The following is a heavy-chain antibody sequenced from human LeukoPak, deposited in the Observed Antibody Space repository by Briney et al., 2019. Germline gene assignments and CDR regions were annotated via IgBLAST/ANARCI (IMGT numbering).Heavy chain of an antibody. V-gene: IGHV4-34*01. J-gene: IGHJ5*02. CDR2: INHSRST. CDR3: ARRGPPRTMLRGVKSGWFDP. Sequence: SETLSLTCVLYGGSSSGYYWSWIRQPPGKGLEWIGEINHSRSTNYNPSLKSRVTISVDTSKNQFSLKLSSVTAADTAVYYCARRGPPRTMLRGVKSGWFDPWGQGTLVTVSS. D-gene: IGHD3-10*01. CDR1: GGSSSGYY.